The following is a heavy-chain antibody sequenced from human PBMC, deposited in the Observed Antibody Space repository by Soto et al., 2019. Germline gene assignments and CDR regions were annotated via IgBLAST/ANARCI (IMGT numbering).Heavy chain of an antibody. CDR2: INPNSGGT. Sequence: ASVKVSCKASGYTFTGYYMHWVRQAPGQGLEWMGWINPNSGGTNYAQKFQGWVTMTRDTSISTAYMELSRLRSDDTAVYYCARGSPLKEYCDFWSGYAYGMDVWGQGTTVTVSS. CDR3: ARGSPLKEYCDFWSGYAYGMDV. D-gene: IGHD3-3*01. CDR1: GYTFTGYY. J-gene: IGHJ6*02. V-gene: IGHV1-2*04.